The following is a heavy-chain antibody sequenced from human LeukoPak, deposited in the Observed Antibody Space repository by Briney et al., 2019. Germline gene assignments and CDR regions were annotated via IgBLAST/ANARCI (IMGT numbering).Heavy chain of an antibody. J-gene: IGHJ4*02. Sequence: SETLSLTCAVYGGSFSGYYWSWIRQPPGKGLEWIGEINHSGSTNYNPSLKSRVTISVDTSKNQFSLKLSSVTAADTAVYYCARVLGVDSSSWRSFDYWGQGTLVTVSS. V-gene: IGHV4-34*01. CDR2: INHSGST. CDR1: GGSFSGYY. D-gene: IGHD6-13*01. CDR3: ARVLGVDSSSWRSFDY.